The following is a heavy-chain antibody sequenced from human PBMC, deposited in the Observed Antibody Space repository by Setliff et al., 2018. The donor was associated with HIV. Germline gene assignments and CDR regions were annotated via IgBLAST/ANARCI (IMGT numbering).Heavy chain of an antibody. Sequence: SETLSLTCAVSSYSISSGYYWGWIRQPPGKGLELIGEINHSGSTNYNPSLKSRVTISVDTSKNQFSLKLYSVTAADTSVYYCARRWGIRGYSSWGQGTLVTVSS. J-gene: IGHJ5*02. CDR1: SYSISSGYY. CDR3: ARRWGIRGYSS. CDR2: INHSGST. D-gene: IGHD5-18*01. V-gene: IGHV4-38-2*01.